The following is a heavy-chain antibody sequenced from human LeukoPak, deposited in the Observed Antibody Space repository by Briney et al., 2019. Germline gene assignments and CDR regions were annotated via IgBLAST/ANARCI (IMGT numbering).Heavy chain of an antibody. Sequence: GGSLRLSCAASGFTVGSNYMGWVRQAPGKGLEWVSVIYPGGTTYYPDTVKGRFTISRDNSKNTLFLQMDSLRAEDTAVYCCARLAVAYFDSWGQGTLVSVSS. V-gene: IGHV3-66*04. J-gene: IGHJ4*02. D-gene: IGHD6-19*01. CDR3: ARLAVAYFDS. CDR1: GFTVGSNY. CDR2: IYPGGTT.